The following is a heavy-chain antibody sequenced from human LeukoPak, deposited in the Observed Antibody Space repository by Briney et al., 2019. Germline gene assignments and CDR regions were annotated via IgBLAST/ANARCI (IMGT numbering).Heavy chain of an antibody. CDR2: RNPNSGNT. V-gene: IGHV1-8*03. Sequence: ASVKVSCKASGYTFTSYDINWVRQATGQGLEWMGWRNPNSGNTGYAQKFQGRVTITRNTSISTAYMELSSLRSEDTAVYYCARGRIELWFGELYDAFDIWGQGTMVTVSS. CDR1: GYTFTSYD. CDR3: ARGRIELWFGELYDAFDI. J-gene: IGHJ3*02. D-gene: IGHD3-10*01.